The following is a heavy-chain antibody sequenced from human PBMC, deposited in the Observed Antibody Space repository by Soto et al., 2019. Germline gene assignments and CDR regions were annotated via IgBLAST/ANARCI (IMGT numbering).Heavy chain of an antibody. CDR2: INAGNGNT. D-gene: IGHD3-16*01. CDR1: GYTFTSYA. CDR3: ANALGLYYFDY. Sequence: QVQLVQSGAEVKKPGASVKVSCRASGYTFTSYAMHWVRQAPGQRLEWMGWINAGNGNTKYSQKFQGRVTITRDTSASTAYMELSSLRSEDTAVYYCANALGLYYFDYWGQGTLVTVSS. J-gene: IGHJ4*02. V-gene: IGHV1-3*01.